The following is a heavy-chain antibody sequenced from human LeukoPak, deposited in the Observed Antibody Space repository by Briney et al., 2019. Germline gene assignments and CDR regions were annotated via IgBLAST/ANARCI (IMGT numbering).Heavy chain of an antibody. CDR1: GGSFSGYY. J-gene: IGHJ6*02. V-gene: IGHV4-34*01. Sequence: SETLSLTCAVYGGSFSGYYWSWIRQPPGKGLEWIGEINHGGSTNYNPSLKSRVTISVDTSKNQFSLKLSSVTAADTAVYYCARVTTHLFMATIRPPGYYYGMDVWGQGTTVTVSS. CDR3: ARVTTHLFMATIRPPGYYYGMDV. CDR2: INHGGST. D-gene: IGHD5-24*01.